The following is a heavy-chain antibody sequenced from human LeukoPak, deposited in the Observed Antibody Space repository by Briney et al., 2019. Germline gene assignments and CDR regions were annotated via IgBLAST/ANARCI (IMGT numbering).Heavy chain of an antibody. CDR2: ISYDGSNK. CDR1: GFTFSSYG. J-gene: IGHJ6*02. D-gene: IGHD1-26*01. CDR3: AKDRLGRELLNFYYYYGMDV. V-gene: IGHV3-30*18. Sequence: GGSLRLSCAASGFTFSSYGTHWVRQAPGKGLEWVAVISYDGSNKYYADSVKGRFTISRDNSKNTLYLQMNSLRAEDTAVYYCAKDRLGRELLNFYYYYGMDVWGQGTTVTVSS.